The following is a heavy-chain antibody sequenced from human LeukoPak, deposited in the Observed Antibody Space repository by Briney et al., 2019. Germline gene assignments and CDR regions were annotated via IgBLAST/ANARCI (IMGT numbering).Heavy chain of an antibody. J-gene: IGHJ4*02. CDR1: GYTFTSYG. V-gene: IGHV1-18*01. Sequence: VSVKVSCKASGYTFTSYGISWVRQAPGQGLEWMGWISAYNGNTNYAQKLQGRVTMTTDTSTSTAYMELRSLRSDDTAVYYCARVQLILRFLEWLAPQTPFDYWGQGTLVTVSS. CDR3: ARVQLILRFLEWLAPQTPFDY. CDR2: ISAYNGNT. D-gene: IGHD3-3*01.